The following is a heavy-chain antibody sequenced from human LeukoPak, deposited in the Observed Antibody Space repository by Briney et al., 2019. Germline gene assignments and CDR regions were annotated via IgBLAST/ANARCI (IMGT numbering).Heavy chain of an antibody. D-gene: IGHD2-2*01. Sequence: GGSLRLSCAASGFTFSSYAMSWVRQAPGKGLEWVSAISGSGGSTYYADSVKGRFTISRDNSKNTLYLQMNSLRAEDTAVYYCAKGYCSSTSCYRGIRRDYWGQGTLVTVSS. CDR3: AKGYCSSTSCYRGIRRDY. J-gene: IGHJ4*02. CDR2: ISGSGGST. V-gene: IGHV3-23*01. CDR1: GFTFSSYA.